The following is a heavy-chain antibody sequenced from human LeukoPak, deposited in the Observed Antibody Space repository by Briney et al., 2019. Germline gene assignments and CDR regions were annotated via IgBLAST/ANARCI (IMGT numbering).Heavy chain of an antibody. V-gene: IGHV3-23*01. CDR3: ARDKGEYHDSSGYLDY. CDR2: ISGSGGST. J-gene: IGHJ4*02. CDR1: GFTFSSYA. D-gene: IGHD3-22*01. Sequence: GGSLRLSCAASGFTFSSYAMRWVRQAPGKGLEWVSAISGSGGSTYYADSVKGRFTISRDNSKNTLYLQMNSLRAEDTAVYYCARDKGEYHDSSGYLDYWGQGTLVTVSS.